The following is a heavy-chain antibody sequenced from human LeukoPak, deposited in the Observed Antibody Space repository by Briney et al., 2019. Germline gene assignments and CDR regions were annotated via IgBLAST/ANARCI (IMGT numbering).Heavy chain of an antibody. J-gene: IGHJ4*02. D-gene: IGHD3-3*01. CDR3: AREAKSATVWSGYANFDY. CDR2: IYSSGTT. CDR1: GGSISNYY. V-gene: IGHV4-59*12. Sequence: SETLSLTCTVSGGSISNYYWSWIRQPPGKGLEWIGYIYSSGTTNYNPSLKSRVTISVDTSKNQFSLKLSSVTAADTAVYYCAREAKSATVWSGYANFDYWGQGTLVTVSS.